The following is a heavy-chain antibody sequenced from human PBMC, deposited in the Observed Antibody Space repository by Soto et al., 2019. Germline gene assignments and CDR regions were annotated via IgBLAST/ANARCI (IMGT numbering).Heavy chain of an antibody. CDR3: ARGYCSGTSCYAANYYYYMDV. V-gene: IGHV1-46*01. CDR1: GYTFTNFY. CDR2: INPSGGST. Sequence: GASVKVSCKASGYTFTNFYIHWVRQGPGQGLEWMGIINPSGGSTTYAQKFLGRVTMTRDTSTSTVYMELSSLRSEDTAVYYCARGYCSGTSCYAANYYYYMDVWGTGTTVTVSS. J-gene: IGHJ6*03. D-gene: IGHD2-2*01.